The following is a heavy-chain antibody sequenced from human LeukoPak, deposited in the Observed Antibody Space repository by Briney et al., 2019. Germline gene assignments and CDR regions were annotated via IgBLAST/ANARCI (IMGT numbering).Heavy chain of an antibody. V-gene: IGHV3-21*03. CDR2: ISSSSSYI. CDR1: GFTFSSYW. CDR3: ARDPDGLSFDY. J-gene: IGHJ4*02. Sequence: GGSLRLSCVASGFTFSSYWMHWVRQAPGKGLEWVSSISSSSSYIYYADSVKGRFTISRDNAKNSLYLQMNSLRAEDTAVYYCARDPDGLSFDYWGQGTLVTVSS. D-gene: IGHD2-2*01.